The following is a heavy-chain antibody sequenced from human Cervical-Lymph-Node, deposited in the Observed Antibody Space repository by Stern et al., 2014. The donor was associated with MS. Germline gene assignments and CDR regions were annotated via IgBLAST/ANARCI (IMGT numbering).Heavy chain of an antibody. CDR1: GYTFTSYW. J-gene: IGHJ4*02. Sequence: EVQLVESGPEVKRPGESLKISCQASGYTFTSYWIGWVRQMPGKSLEWMGSIFPGGSDIRYSPSFQGQVTISADKPSSPAYLQWNNLKASDTAIYYCARQRYFDYWGQGTLVTVSS. CDR3: ARQRYFDY. V-gene: IGHV5-51*01. CDR2: IFPGGSDI.